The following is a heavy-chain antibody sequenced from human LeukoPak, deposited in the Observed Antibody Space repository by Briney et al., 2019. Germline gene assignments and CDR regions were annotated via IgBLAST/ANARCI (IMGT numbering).Heavy chain of an antibody. CDR2: INPNSGGT. V-gene: IGHV1-69*10. D-gene: IGHD6-13*01. CDR3: ARLGEGAVGHP. J-gene: IGHJ5*02. Sequence: SVKVSCKASGGTFSSSAISWVRQAPGQGLEWMGWINPNSGGTNYAQKFQGRVTITADKSTTTAYMEVSSLRSEDTAVYYCARLGEGAVGHPWGQGTLVTVSS. CDR1: GGTFSSSA.